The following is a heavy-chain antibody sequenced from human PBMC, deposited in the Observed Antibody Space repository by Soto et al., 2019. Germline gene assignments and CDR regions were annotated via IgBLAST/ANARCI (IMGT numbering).Heavy chain of an antibody. Sequence: QVQLVQSGAEVKKPGASVKVSCKASGYTFTSYGISWVRQAPGQGLEWMGWISAYNGNTNYAQKLQGRVTMTTDTTTSTDYMQLRSLTSDATAVYYCAGDNGYASDYWGQGTLVTVSS. J-gene: IGHJ4*02. V-gene: IGHV1-18*01. CDR3: AGDNGYASDY. CDR2: ISAYNGNT. CDR1: GYTFTSYG. D-gene: IGHD5-12*01.